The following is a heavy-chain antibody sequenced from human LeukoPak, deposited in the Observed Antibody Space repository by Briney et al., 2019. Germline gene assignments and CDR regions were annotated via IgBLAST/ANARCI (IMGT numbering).Heavy chain of an antibody. J-gene: IGHJ3*02. CDR2: INPNSGGT. Sequence: GASVKVSCKASGGTFSSYAISWVRQAPGQGLEWMGWINPNSGGTNYAQKFQGRVTITRDKSISTAYMELRRLRSDDTAVYYCARGSPDIWGQGTMVTVS. V-gene: IGHV1-2*02. CDR1: GGTFSSYA. CDR3: ARGSPDI.